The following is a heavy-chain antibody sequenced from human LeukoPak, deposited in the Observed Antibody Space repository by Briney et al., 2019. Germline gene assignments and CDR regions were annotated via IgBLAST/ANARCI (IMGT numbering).Heavy chain of an antibody. Sequence: GGSLRLSCAASGFTFSSYAMSWVRQAPGKGLEWVSAISGSGGSTYYTDSVKGRFTISRDNSKNTLYLQMNSLRAEDTAVYYCASHYGSGSYSLRYFDYWGQGTLVTVSS. CDR1: GFTFSSYA. D-gene: IGHD3-10*01. J-gene: IGHJ4*02. CDR3: ASHYGSGSYSLRYFDY. V-gene: IGHV3-23*01. CDR2: ISGSGGST.